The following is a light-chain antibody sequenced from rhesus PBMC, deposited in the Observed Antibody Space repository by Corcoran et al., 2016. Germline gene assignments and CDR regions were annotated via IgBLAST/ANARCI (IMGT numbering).Light chain of an antibody. CDR3: QQHNSYPWT. Sequence: DIQMTQSPSSLSASVGDTVTITCRASQGIANYLAWYQQKPRKAPKPLIYYASNLESGVPSSFCGSGSGTDFTLTISSLQAEDFATYYCQQHNSYPWTFGQGTKVEIK. CDR2: YAS. V-gene: IGKV1S14*01. CDR1: QGIANY. J-gene: IGKJ1*01.